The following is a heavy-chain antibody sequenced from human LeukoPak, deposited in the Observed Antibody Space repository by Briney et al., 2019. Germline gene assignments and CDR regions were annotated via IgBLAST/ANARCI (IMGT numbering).Heavy chain of an antibody. Sequence: GGSLRLSCAASGFTFSSYSMNWVRQAPGKGLEWVSSISSSSSYIYYADSVKGRFTISRDNAKNSLYLQMNSLRAEDTAVYYCARDGSRKFHYDNCSYPFDNWGQGTLVNVPS. D-gene: IGHD3-22*01. CDR2: ISSSSSYI. V-gene: IGHV3-21*04. CDR3: ARDGSRKFHYDNCSYPFDN. J-gene: IGHJ4*02. CDR1: GFTFSSYS.